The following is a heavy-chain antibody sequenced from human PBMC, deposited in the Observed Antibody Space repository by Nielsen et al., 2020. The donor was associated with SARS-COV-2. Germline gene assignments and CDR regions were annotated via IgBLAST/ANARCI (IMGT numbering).Heavy chain of an antibody. J-gene: IGHJ4*02. CDR3: ARDRAQGGYYFDY. Sequence: GESLKISCAASGFTFSSYAMSWVRQAPGKGLEWVSAISGSSGSTYYADSVKGRFTISRDNSKNTLYLQMNSLRAEDTAVYYCARDRAQGGYYFDYWGQGTLVTVSS. V-gene: IGHV3-23*01. CDR1: GFTFSSYA. CDR2: ISGSSGST. D-gene: IGHD3-16*01.